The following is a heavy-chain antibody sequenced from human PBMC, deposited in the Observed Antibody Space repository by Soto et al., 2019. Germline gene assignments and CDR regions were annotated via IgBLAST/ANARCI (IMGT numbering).Heavy chain of an antibody. V-gene: IGHV3-23*01. CDR1: GFTFNNYA. CDR3: AKGRGGSGSLTPRVDF. D-gene: IGHD3-10*01. Sequence: EVQLLESGGGLVQPGGSLRLSCPASGFTFNNYAMTWVRQAPGNGLEWVTAISGGGDTTSYADSVKGRFTVSRDGSKNTLYLQMSRLRAEDTALYYCAKGRGGSGSLTPRVDFWGQGTLVTVSS. CDR2: ISGGGDTT. J-gene: IGHJ4*02.